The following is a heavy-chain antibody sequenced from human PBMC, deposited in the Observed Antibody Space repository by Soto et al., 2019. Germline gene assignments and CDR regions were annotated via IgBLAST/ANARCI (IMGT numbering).Heavy chain of an antibody. CDR2: MNPNSGNT. V-gene: IGHV1-8*02. Sequence: ASVKVSCKASGYTFTSYYMHWVRQATGQGLEWMGWMNPNSGNTGYAQKFQGRVTMTRNTSIGTAYMELSSLRSEDTAVYYCARERAVAGFDYWGQGTLVTVSS. CDR1: GYTFTSYY. D-gene: IGHD6-19*01. CDR3: ARERAVAGFDY. J-gene: IGHJ4*02.